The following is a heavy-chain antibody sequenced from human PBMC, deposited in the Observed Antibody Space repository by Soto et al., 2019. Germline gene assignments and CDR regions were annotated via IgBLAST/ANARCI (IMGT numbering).Heavy chain of an antibody. Sequence: EVQLVESGGDLVQPGGSLRLSCAASGFTFSNFWMSWVRQTPGRGLEWVANMNQDGSEKYYLDSVRGRFTISRDNAKNSLSLQINSLRAEDTAVYYCAKDASGWSLTWGQGTPVIVSS. CDR3: AKDASGWSLT. CDR1: GFTFSNFW. V-gene: IGHV3-7*04. J-gene: IGHJ5*02. CDR2: MNQDGSEK. D-gene: IGHD2-15*01.